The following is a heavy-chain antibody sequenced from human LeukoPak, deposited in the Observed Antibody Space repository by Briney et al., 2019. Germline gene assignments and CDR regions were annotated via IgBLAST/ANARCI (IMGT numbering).Heavy chain of an antibody. CDR1: GFTFSSYA. J-gene: IGHJ4*02. D-gene: IGHD3-22*01. Sequence: GGSLRLSCAASGFTFSSYAMHWVRQAPGKGLEWVAVISYDGCNKYYADSVKGRFTISRDNSKNTLYLQMNSLRAEDTAVYYCARFYTYDSSGYYYGPFGYWGQGTLVTVSS. V-gene: IGHV3-30*01. CDR3: ARFYTYDSSGYYYGPFGY. CDR2: ISYDGCNK.